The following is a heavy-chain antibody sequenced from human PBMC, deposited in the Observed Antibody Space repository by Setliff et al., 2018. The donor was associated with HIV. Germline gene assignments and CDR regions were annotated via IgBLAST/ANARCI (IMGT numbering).Heavy chain of an antibody. D-gene: IGHD6-19*01. J-gene: IGHJ4*02. Sequence: EASVKVSCKAFGYTFSTNAIHWVRQAPGQRLEWMGYINAGDDNTRYSEKFQGRVTITRDTSANTAYTELSSLRSEDTAVYYCARGSCSGCYLSDYWGLGTLVTVSS. V-gene: IGHV1-3*01. CDR2: INAGDDNT. CDR3: ARGSCSGCYLSDY. CDR1: GYTFSTNA.